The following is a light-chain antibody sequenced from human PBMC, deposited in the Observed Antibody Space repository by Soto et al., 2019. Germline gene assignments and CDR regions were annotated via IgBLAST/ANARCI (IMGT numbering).Light chain of an antibody. CDR2: DDG. Sequence: SYELTQAPSVSVAPGQTARITCGGNNSAIKSVHWYQQKPGQAPVLVVYDDGDRPSGLPERCSGSTSGNTATLTITRVEAGDEADYHCQVWDSSSDHRVVFGGGTKLTVL. V-gene: IGLV3-21*02. CDR1: NSAIKS. J-gene: IGLJ2*01. CDR3: QVWDSSSDHRVV.